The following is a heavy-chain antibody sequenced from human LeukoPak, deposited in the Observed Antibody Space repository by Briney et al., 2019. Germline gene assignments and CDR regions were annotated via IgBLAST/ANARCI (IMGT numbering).Heavy chain of an antibody. CDR2: RYHSGST. V-gene: IGHV4-39*01. CDR3: ARSGEGHFDY. D-gene: IGHD6-25*01. CDR1: GGSITSGTYF. J-gene: IGHJ4*02. Sequence: SETLSLTCTVSGGSITSGTYFWGWIRQPPGKGLEWIGSRYHSGSTYFNPSLKSRVTIFIDTSKKQFSLKLTSVTAADTAVYYCARSGEGHFDYWGQGTLVTVSS.